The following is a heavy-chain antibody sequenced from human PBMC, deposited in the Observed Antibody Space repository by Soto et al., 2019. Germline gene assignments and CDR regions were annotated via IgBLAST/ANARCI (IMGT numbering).Heavy chain of an antibody. CDR2: ITPYNGNA. CDR1: GYTFSNFG. Sequence: QVQLVQSGAEVENPGASVKVSCKASGYTFSNFGINWVRQAPGQGLEWLGWITPYNGNANYAQKQQDRITITTDTSTNTAYLQLRSLRSDDTAVYFCARARMYSGAHHDYWGQGTLVTVSS. V-gene: IGHV1-18*04. CDR3: ARARMYSGAHHDY. D-gene: IGHD1-26*01. J-gene: IGHJ4*02.